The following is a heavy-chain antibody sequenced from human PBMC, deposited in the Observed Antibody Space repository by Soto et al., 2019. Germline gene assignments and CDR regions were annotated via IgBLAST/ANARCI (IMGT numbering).Heavy chain of an antibody. CDR2: IYWDDDK. J-gene: IGHJ6*02. V-gene: IGHV2-5*02. CDR3: ARHQVGATFGLERFYYYGMDV. CDR1: GFSLKTSGVG. Sequence: SGPTLVNPTQTLTLTCNFSGFSLKTSGVGVGWIRQPPGKALEWLALIYWDDDKRYSPSLKTRLTISKDTSKNQVVLTMTNMDPVDTATYYCARHQVGATFGLERFYYYGMDVWGQGTTVTVSS. D-gene: IGHD1-26*01.